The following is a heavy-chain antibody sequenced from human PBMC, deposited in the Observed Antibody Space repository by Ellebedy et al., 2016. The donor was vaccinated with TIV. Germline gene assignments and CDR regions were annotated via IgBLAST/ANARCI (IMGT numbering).Heavy chain of an antibody. V-gene: IGHV4-4*07. CDR1: GASIGDYY. CDR3: ARDTPGIGALDF. D-gene: IGHD3-3*01. CDR2: IYAGGGT. J-gene: IGHJ4*02. Sequence: MPGGSLRLSCTVSGASIGDYYWAWVRQTAGKGLEWIGQIYAGGGTDYNPSLKSRVTMSLDTFNNQFSLRLTSVTATDTAIYYCARDTPGIGALDFWGQGTLVTVSS.